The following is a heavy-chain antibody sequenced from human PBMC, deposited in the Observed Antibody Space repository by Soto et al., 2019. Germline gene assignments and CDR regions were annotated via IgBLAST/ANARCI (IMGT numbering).Heavy chain of an antibody. CDR3: ARDSLAAAGKNY. Sequence: GGSLRLSCASSGFTFSSYSMSWVRQAPGKGLEWVSSISSSSSYIYYADSVKGRFTISRDNAKNSLYLQMNSLRAEDTAVYYCARDSLAAAGKNYWGQGTLVTVSS. J-gene: IGHJ4*02. CDR1: GFTFSSYS. V-gene: IGHV3-21*04. D-gene: IGHD6-13*01. CDR2: ISSSSSYI.